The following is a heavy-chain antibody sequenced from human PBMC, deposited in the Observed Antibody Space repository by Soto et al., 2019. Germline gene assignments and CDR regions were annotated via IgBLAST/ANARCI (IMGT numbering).Heavy chain of an antibody. D-gene: IGHD2-21*02. CDR1: GGSISSGGYS. CDR3: ARFRGTAILDF. CDR2: LYHTGNT. J-gene: IGHJ4*02. V-gene: IGHV4-30-2*01. Sequence: PSETLSLTCAVSGGSISSGGYSWSWIRQPPGKGLEWIGYLYHTGNTYYNPSLESRVTISVDRSKNQFSLELPSVTAADTAVYYCARFRGTAILDFWGQGTLVTVS.